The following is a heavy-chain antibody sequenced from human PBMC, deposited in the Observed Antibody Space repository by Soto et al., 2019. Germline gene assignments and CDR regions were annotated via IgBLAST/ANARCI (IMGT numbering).Heavy chain of an antibody. CDR3: ARSSYDSTGFAVDP. V-gene: IGHV4-59*02. CDR1: GASVSHGY. J-gene: IGHJ5*02. Sequence: QMQLQASGPGLVKPSETLSLTCNVSGASVSHGYWSWIRQPPGKGLEWIGFMYFGGSFNYNPSLGSRATLSVETSKNQFSMKLTSVTASDTAVYYCARSSYDSTGFAVDPWGQGTLVTVSS. D-gene: IGHD3-22*01. CDR2: MYFGGSF.